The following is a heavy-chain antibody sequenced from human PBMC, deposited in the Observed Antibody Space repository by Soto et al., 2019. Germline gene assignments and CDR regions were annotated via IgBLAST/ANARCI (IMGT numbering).Heavy chain of an antibody. CDR2: IYSGGST. Sequence: EVQLVESGGGLIQPGGSLRLSCAASGFTVRSNYMSWVRQAPGKGLEWVSVIYSGGSTYYADSVKGRFTISRDNSKNTLYLQMNSLRAEDTAVYYCARDGSGWYGRFDYWGQGTLVTVSS. J-gene: IGHJ4*02. V-gene: IGHV3-53*01. CDR1: GFTVRSNY. D-gene: IGHD6-19*01. CDR3: ARDGSGWYGRFDY.